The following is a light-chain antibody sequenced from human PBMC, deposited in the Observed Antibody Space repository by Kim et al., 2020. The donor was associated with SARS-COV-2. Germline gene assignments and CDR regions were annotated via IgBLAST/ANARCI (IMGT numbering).Light chain of an antibody. J-gene: IGLJ1*01. Sequence: PGHSVTIPCTGTSSDVGRYNFAAGYQHHPGKGPKLMIYDVTKRPSGVPDRFSGSKSGNTASLTISGLQAEDEADYHCCSLAGNLYVFGAGTKVTVL. V-gene: IGLV2-11*01. CDR3: CSLAGNLYV. CDR2: DVT. CDR1: SSDVGRYNF.